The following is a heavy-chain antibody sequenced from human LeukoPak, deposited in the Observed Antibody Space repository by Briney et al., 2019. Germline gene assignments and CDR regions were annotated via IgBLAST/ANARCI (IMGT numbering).Heavy chain of an antibody. D-gene: IGHD1-7*01. Sequence: GGSLRLSCTASGFSFSDYTMNWVRQAPGKGLAWLSSISSDSAYIHYADSVKGRFTISRDNAKNSLNLQMSSLRAEDTAVYYCASGTTGTTGFNYWGQGTLVTVSS. V-gene: IGHV3-21*01. CDR1: GFSFSDYT. J-gene: IGHJ4*02. CDR3: ASGTTGTTGFNY. CDR2: ISSDSAYI.